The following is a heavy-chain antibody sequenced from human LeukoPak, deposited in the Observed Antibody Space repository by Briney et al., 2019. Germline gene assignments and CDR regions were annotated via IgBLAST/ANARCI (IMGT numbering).Heavy chain of an antibody. CDR1: RGTFSSYT. Sequence: ASVKVSCKASRGTFSSYTISWVRQAPGQALEWMGRISAILGIANYAQEFQGRVTITADKSTSTAYMELSSLRSEDTAVYYCARGGPSHYDYSNYAGVWGQGTLVTVSS. CDR3: ARGGPSHYDYSNYAGV. V-gene: IGHV1-69*02. J-gene: IGHJ4*02. D-gene: IGHD4-11*01. CDR2: ISAILGIA.